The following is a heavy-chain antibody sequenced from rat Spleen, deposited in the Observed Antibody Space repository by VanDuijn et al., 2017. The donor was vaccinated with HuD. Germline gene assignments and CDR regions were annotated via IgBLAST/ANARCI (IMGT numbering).Heavy chain of an antibody. CDR1: RFSLTGNS. Sequence: QVQLKESGPGLVQPSQTLSLTCTVSRFSLTGNSVNWVRQPPGKGLEWVGAIWSSGITDYDSALKPRLSISRDTSKSQVFLKMNSLQTEDTAIYFCTKNRYRYSSGYVMDAWGQGASVTVSS. J-gene: IGHJ4*01. V-gene: IGHV2-1*01. CDR2: IWSSGIT. D-gene: IGHD1-5*01. CDR3: TKNRYRYSSGYVMDA.